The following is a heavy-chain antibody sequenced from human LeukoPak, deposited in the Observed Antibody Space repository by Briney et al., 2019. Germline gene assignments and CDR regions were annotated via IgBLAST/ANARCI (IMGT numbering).Heavy chain of an antibody. D-gene: IGHD4-17*01. CDR1: GFTFSSYG. CDR3: VKGLGYYFDY. Sequence: GGSLRLSCAASGFTFSSYGMHWVRQAPGKGLEWVAFIQYDGSNEYYADSVKGRFTFSRDNSENTLYLQMNSLRAEDTAVYYCVKGLGYYFDYWGQGTLVTVSS. CDR2: IQYDGSNE. J-gene: IGHJ4*02. V-gene: IGHV3-30*02.